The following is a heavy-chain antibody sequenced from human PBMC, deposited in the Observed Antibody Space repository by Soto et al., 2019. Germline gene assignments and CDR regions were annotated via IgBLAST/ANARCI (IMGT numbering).Heavy chain of an antibody. V-gene: IGHV3-23*01. CDR3: AKAGYCVSTSCYFPFDY. D-gene: IGHD2-2*01. CDR2: ISGSGGST. CDR1: EFTFSTHA. Sequence: EVQLLESGGGLVQPGGSLRLSCAASEFTFSTHAMTWVRQAPGKGLEWVSSISGSGGSTYYADSVKGRFTISSDNSKNTLYQQMNSMRAEDAAVYSCAKAGYCVSTSCYFPFDYWGQGTLVTVSS. J-gene: IGHJ4*02.